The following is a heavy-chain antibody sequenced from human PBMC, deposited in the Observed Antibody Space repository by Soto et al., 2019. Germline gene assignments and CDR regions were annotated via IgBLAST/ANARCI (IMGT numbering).Heavy chain of an antibody. CDR3: GGGGGWVFDS. CDR1: GFTFSAYW. J-gene: IGHJ4*02. Sequence: EVQLVESGGDLVQPGGSLRLSGVGSGFTFSAYWRTWVRQAPGKGLEWVAVIKQDGGEKYYVDSVKGRFTISRDNAKNSLYLQMNSLRADDTAVYFCGGGGGWVFDSWGQETLVTVSS. D-gene: IGHD6-19*01. CDR2: IKQDGGEK. V-gene: IGHV3-7*01.